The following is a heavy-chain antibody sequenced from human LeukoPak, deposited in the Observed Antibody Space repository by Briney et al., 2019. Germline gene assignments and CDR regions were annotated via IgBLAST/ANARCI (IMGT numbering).Heavy chain of an antibody. CDR3: ARDRRGSYYYFDY. CDR2: ISYDGSNK. J-gene: IGHJ4*02. CDR1: GFTFTNAW. Sequence: GGSLRLSCAASGFTFTNAWMHWVRQAPGKGLEWVAVISYDGSNKYYADSVKGRFTISRDNSKNTLYLQMNSLRAEDTAVYYCARDRRGSYYYFDYWGQGTLVTVSS. D-gene: IGHD1-26*01. V-gene: IGHV3-30*03.